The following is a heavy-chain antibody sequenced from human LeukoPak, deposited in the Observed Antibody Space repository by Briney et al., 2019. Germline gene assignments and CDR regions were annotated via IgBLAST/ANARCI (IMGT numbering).Heavy chain of an antibody. CDR1: GFTFNTFD. CDR3: AKASDFDSSGFPIDVFDF. CDR2: ISGAGGTT. D-gene: IGHD3-22*01. J-gene: IGHJ4*02. V-gene: IGHV3-23*01. Sequence: PGGSLRLSCAASGFTFNTFDMSWVRQAPGKGLQWVSTISGAGGTTLFADSVKGRFSISRDNSNNKVFLQMNSLRVEDTAVYYCAKASDFDSSGFPIDVFDFWGQGLLVSVAS.